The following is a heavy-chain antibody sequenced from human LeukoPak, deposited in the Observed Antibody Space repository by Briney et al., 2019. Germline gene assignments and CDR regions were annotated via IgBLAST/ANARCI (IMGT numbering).Heavy chain of an antibody. J-gene: IGHJ6*02. CDR2: IKQDGREK. CDR1: GFTLSNYW. D-gene: IGHD3-22*01. Sequence: GGTLRLSCAASGFTLSNYWMTWVRQAPGKGLEWVANIKQDGREKYYADSVKGRVTISRDNAQNSLYLQMNSLRAEGTAVYYCARSETTYFYDSSVYFYYYYGMDVWGQGATVTVSS. CDR3: ARSETTYFYDSSVYFYYYYGMDV. V-gene: IGHV3-7*01.